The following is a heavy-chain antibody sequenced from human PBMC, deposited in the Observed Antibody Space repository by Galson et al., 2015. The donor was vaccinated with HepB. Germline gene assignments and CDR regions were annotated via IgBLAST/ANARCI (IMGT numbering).Heavy chain of an antibody. CDR3: ARGLYGSGSYYNL. CDR2: INPNSGGT. D-gene: IGHD3-10*01. CDR1: GYTFTGYY. J-gene: IGHJ4*02. Sequence: SVKVSCKASGYTFTGYYMHWVRQAPGQGLEWMGWINPNSGGTNYAQKFQGWVTMTRDTSISTAYMELSRLRSDDTAVYYCARGLYGSGSYYNLWGQGTLVTVSS. V-gene: IGHV1-2*04.